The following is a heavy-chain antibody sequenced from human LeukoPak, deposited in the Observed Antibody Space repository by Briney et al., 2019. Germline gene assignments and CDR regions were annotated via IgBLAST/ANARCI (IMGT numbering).Heavy chain of an antibody. D-gene: IGHD6-13*01. CDR3: ARAASRIAAAGKGWFDP. Sequence: ASVKVSCKASGYTFTSYYMHWVRQAPGQGLEWMGIINPSGGSTSYAQKFQGRVTVTRDTSTSTVYMELSSLRSEDTAVYYCARAASRIAAAGKGWFDPWGQGTLVTVSS. CDR1: GYTFTSYY. J-gene: IGHJ5*02. CDR2: INPSGGST. V-gene: IGHV1-46*01.